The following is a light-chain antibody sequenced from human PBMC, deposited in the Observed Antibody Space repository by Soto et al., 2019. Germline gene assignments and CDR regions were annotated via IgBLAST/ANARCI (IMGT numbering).Light chain of an antibody. CDR2: GNN. J-gene: IGLJ2*01. V-gene: IGLV1-40*01. Sequence: QAVVTQPPSVSGAPGQRVTISCTGSSSNIGAGYDVHWYQQFPGTAPKLLIYGNNNRPSGVPDRFSGSKSGTSASLAITGLQAEDEADYYCQSYDSSPSNSHVVFGGGTKVTVL. CDR1: SSNIGAGYD. CDR3: QSYDSSPSNSHVV.